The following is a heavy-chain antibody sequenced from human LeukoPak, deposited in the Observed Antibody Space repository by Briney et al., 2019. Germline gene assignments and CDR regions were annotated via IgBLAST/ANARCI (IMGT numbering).Heavy chain of an antibody. CDR1: GGSISSYS. CDR3: AKDSCGGDCYSFDY. D-gene: IGHD2-21*02. J-gene: IGHJ4*02. Sequence: PSETLSLTCSVSGGSISSYSWNWIRQPAGKGLEWIGRFYTSGTTNYNPSLKSRVTMSIDTSKNQVSLKMRSVTAADTAVYYCAKDSCGGDCYSFDYWGQGTLVTVSS. V-gene: IGHV4-4*07. CDR2: FYTSGTT.